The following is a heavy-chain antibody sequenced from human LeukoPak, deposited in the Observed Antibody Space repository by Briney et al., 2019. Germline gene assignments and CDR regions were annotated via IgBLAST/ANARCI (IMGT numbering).Heavy chain of an antibody. CDR1: GGSFSGYY. Sequence: SETLSLSCAVYGGSFSGYYWSWIRQPPGKGLEWIGEINHSGSTNYNPSLKSRVTISVDTSKNRFSLKLTSVTAADTAVYYCASGLWFGELLLWGQGTLVSVSS. D-gene: IGHD3-10*01. V-gene: IGHV4-34*01. CDR2: INHSGST. CDR3: ASGLWFGELLL. J-gene: IGHJ4*02.